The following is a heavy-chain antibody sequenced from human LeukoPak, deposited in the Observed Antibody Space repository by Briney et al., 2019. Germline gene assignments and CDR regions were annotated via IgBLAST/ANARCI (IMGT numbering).Heavy chain of an antibody. V-gene: IGHV3-7*01. CDR2: INKDGSEK. J-gene: IGHJ6*04. CDR1: GFTFSSHC. Sequence: PGGSLRLSCAASGFTFSSHCMSWVRQAPGKGLEWVANINKDGSEKYYVDSVKGRFTISRDNAKTSLYLQMNSLRAEDTAVYYCAELGITMIGGVWGKGTTVTISS. CDR3: AELGITMIGGV. D-gene: IGHD3-10*02.